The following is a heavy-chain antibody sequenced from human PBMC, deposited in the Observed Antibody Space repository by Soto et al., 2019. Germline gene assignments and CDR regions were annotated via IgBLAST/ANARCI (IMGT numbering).Heavy chain of an antibody. CDR3: ATEGAGYYYYGMDV. CDR1: GGSISSSSYY. CDR2: IYYSGST. V-gene: IGHV4-39*01. J-gene: IGHJ6*02. Sequence: SETLSLTCTVSGGSISSSSYYWGWIRQPPGKGLEWIGSIYYSGSTYYNPSLKSRVTISVDTSKNQFSLKLSSVTAADTAVYYCATEGAGYYYYGMDVWGQGTTVT.